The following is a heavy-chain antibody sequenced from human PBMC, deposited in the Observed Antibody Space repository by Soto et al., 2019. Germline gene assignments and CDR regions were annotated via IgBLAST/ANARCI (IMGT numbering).Heavy chain of an antibody. V-gene: IGHV3-23*01. CDR2: ISGSGGST. D-gene: IGHD6-19*01. CDR1: GFTFSSYA. J-gene: IGHJ5*02. CDR3: AKDRGESSGWYNWFDP. Sequence: PGGSLRLSCAASGFTFSSYAMSWVRQAPGKGLEWVSAISGSGGSTYYADSVKGRFTISRDNSKNTLYLQMNSLRAEDTAVYYCAKDRGESSGWYNWFDPWGQGTLVTVSS.